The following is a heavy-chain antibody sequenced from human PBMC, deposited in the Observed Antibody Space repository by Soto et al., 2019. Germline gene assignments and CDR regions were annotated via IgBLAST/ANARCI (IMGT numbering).Heavy chain of an antibody. V-gene: IGHV3-7*04. CDR3: ARGGGNFDQ. Sequence: DVQLVESGGGLVQPGGSLRLTCAASGFTLSGYWMSWVRQAAGKGLEWVANVKQDGSDKYYVDSVKGRFTISRDNAKNSLYLQMNSLGAEDTAVYYCARGGGNFDQWGQGTLVTVSS. J-gene: IGHJ4*02. CDR2: VKQDGSDK. CDR1: GFTLSGYW. D-gene: IGHD3-16*01.